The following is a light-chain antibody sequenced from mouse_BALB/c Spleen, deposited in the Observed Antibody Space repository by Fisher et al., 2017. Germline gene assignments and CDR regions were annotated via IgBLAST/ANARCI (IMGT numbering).Light chain of an antibody. CDR1: SSVSSSY. CDR2: STS. V-gene: IGKV4-57-1*01. Sequence: DIVLTQSPAIMSASPGEKVTMTCRASSSVSSSYLHWYQQKSGASPKLWIYSTSNLASGVPARFSGSGSGTSYSLTISSVKAEDAATYYCQQYSGYPWTFGGGTKLEIK. J-gene: IGKJ1*01. CDR3: QQYSGYPWT.